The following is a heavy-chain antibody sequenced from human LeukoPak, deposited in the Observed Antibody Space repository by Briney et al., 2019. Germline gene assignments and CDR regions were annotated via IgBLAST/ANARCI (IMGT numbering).Heavy chain of an antibody. CDR1: GFTFSSFA. CDR2: ISSSSSTI. J-gene: IGHJ4*02. V-gene: IGHV3-48*04. CDR3: ARESGTTDY. D-gene: IGHD1/OR15-1a*01. Sequence: GGSLRLSCAASGFTFSSFAMSWVRQAPGKGLEWVSYISSSSSTIYYADSVKGRFTISRDNAKNSLYLQMNSLRAEDTAVYYCARESGTTDYWGQGTLVTVSS.